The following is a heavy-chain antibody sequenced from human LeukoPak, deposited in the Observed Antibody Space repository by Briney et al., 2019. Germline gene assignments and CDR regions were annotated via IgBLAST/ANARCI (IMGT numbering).Heavy chain of an antibody. CDR3: ARIGYDSSGLDFDY. Sequence: GGSLRLSCAASGFTFSSYAMHWVRQAPGKGQEWVAVISYDGSNKYYADSVKGRFTISRDNSKNTLYLQMNSLRAEDTAVYYCARIGYDSSGLDFDYWGQGTLVTVSS. D-gene: IGHD3-22*01. CDR1: GFTFSSYA. V-gene: IGHV3-30-3*01. CDR2: ISYDGSNK. J-gene: IGHJ4*02.